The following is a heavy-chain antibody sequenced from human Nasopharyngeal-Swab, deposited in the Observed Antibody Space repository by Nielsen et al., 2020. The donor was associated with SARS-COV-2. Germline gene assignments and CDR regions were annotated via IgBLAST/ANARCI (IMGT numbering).Heavy chain of an antibody. D-gene: IGHD6-13*01. CDR3: SRGGQQPL. CDR2: ISGRTTYI. J-gene: IGHJ4*02. V-gene: IGHV3-21*01. CDR1: ELTFSAYN. Sequence: GGFRRPSFEASELTFSAYNMHGVAQAPGKGLEWVSSISGRTTYIYYADSMKGRFTISRDNAKNSLYLKMSSLRAEDTAIYYCSRGGQQPLWGQGTLVTVSS.